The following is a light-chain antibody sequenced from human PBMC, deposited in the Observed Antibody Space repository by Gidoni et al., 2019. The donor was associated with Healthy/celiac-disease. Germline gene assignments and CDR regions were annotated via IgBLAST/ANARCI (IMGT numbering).Light chain of an antibody. CDR1: QGISNY. CDR2: AAS. CDR3: QKYNSAPA. J-gene: IGKJ3*01. V-gene: IGKV1-27*01. Sequence: DIQMTQSPSSLSASVGDRVTITCRASQGISNYLAWYQQKPGKVPKLLIYAASTLQSGVPSRFSGSGSGTDFTLTISSLRPEDVATYYCQKYNSAPAFGPGTKVDIK.